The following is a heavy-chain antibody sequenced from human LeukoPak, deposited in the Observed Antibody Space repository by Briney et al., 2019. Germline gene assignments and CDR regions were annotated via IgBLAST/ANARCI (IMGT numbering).Heavy chain of an antibody. CDR3: ARANDYGNNALGY. V-gene: IGHV4-30-4*01. J-gene: IGHJ4*02. CDR2: IYYTGST. CDR1: GGSSNSGDYF. Sequence: SETLSLTCTVSGGSSNSGDYFWAWIRQPPGKGLEWIGYIYYTGSTYYNPSLKGRVTISVDTSKNHFSLKLSSVTAADTAVYYCARANDYGNNALGYWGQGTLVTVSS. D-gene: IGHD2-8*01.